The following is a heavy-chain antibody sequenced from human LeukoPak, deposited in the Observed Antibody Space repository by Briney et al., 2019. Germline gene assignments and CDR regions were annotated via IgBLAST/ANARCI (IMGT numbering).Heavy chain of an antibody. Sequence: SETLSLTCTVSGGSISSSSYYWGWIRQPPGKGLEWIGSIYYSGSTYYNPSLKSRVTISVDTSKNQFSLKLSSVTAADTAVYYCARDGAYYYDSSGAFSDYWGQGTLVTVSS. V-gene: IGHV4-39*07. CDR2: IYYSGST. CDR3: ARDGAYYYDSSGAFSDY. CDR1: GGSISSSSYY. D-gene: IGHD3-22*01. J-gene: IGHJ4*02.